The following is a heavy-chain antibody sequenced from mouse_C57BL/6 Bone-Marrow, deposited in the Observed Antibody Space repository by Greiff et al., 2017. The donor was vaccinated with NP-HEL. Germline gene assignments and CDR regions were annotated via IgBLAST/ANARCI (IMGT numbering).Heavy chain of an antibody. V-gene: IGHV1-63*01. Sequence: QVQLQQSGAELVRPGTSVKMSCKASGYTFTNYWIGWAKQRPGHGLEWIGDIYPGGGYTNYNEKFKGKATLTADKSSSTAYMQVSSLTSEDSAIYYCARSGDYGEVYFDYWGQGTTLTVSS. J-gene: IGHJ2*01. CDR3: ARSGDYGEVYFDY. CDR2: IYPGGGYT. CDR1: GYTFTNYW. D-gene: IGHD2-4*01.